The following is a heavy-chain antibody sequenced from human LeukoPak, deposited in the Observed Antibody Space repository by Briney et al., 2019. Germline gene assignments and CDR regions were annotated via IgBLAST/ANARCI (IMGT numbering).Heavy chain of an antibody. J-gene: IGHJ6*02. CDR1: GGSISSYY. CDR2: IHYSGST. Sequence: PSGTLSLICSVSGGSISSYYWSWIRQPPGKGLEWIAYIHYSGSTNYNPSLKSRLTISVDTSKNQFSLKLTSVTAADTAVYYCARHEPYRVPVAGTYYSYPMDVWGQGTTVTVSS. CDR3: ARHEPYRVPVAGTYYSYPMDV. V-gene: IGHV4-59*08. D-gene: IGHD6-19*01.